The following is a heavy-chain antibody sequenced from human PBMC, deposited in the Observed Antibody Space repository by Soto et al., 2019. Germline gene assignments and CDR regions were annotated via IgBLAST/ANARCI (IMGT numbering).Heavy chain of an antibody. Sequence: EVQLVESGGGLVKPGGSLRLSCAASGFTFSSYSMNWVRQAPGKGLEWVSSISSSSSYIYYADSVKGRFTISRDNAKNSLYLQMNSLRAEDTAVYYCARFGSSRFYYYMEVWGKGTTVTVSS. CDR1: GFTFSSYS. J-gene: IGHJ6*03. CDR2: ISSSSSYI. V-gene: IGHV3-21*01. D-gene: IGHD3-16*01. CDR3: ARFGSSRFYYYMEV.